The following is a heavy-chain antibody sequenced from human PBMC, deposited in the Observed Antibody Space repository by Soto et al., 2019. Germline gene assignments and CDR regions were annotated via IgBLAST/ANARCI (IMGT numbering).Heavy chain of an antibody. CDR2: ISYDGSNK. CDR3: ASDSQVGATSYFDY. V-gene: IGHV3-30-3*01. D-gene: IGHD1-26*01. CDR1: GFTFSSYA. Sequence: QVQLVESGGGVVQPGRSLRLSCAASGFTFSSYAMHWVRQAPGKGLEWVAVISYDGSNKYYADSVKGRFTISRDNSKNTLYLQMNSLRAEDTAVYYCASDSQVGATSYFDYWGQGTLVTVSS. J-gene: IGHJ4*02.